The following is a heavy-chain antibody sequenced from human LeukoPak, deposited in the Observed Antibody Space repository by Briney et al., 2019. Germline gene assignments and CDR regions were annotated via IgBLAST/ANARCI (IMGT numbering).Heavy chain of an antibody. Sequence: GGSLRLSCAASGFTVSSNYMSWVRQAPGHGLEWFTVIYSGGSTYYPDTVKGRFTISRDNSKNPMDIQLNSMRADDPAVYYCARLGASSRYFDYWGQKSLVTVSS. CDR3: ARLGASSRYFDY. CDR2: IYSGGST. CDR1: GFTVSSNY. V-gene: IGHV3-53*01. J-gene: IGHJ4*02. D-gene: IGHD3-16*01.